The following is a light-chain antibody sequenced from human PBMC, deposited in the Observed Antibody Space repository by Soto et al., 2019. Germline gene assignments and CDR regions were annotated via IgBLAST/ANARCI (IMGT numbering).Light chain of an antibody. CDR3: CSYAGGSTLL. J-gene: IGLJ2*01. CDR2: EGS. V-gene: IGLV2-23*01. Sequence: QSVLTQSASVSGSPGKSITISCTGTSSDIGKYNLVSWYQQRPGKAPKLMIYEGSKRPSWVSNRFSGSKSGNTASLTISGVQVEDEADYYCCSYAGGSTLLFGGGTKLTVL. CDR1: SSDIGKYNL.